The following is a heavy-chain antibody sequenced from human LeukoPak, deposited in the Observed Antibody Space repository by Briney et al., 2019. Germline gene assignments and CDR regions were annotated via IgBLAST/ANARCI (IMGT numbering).Heavy chain of an antibody. Sequence: PGGSLRLSCAASGFTFSSYAMHWVRRASSKGLEWVAAISYDGSNKKYADSVKGRFTISRDNAKNSLYLQMNSLRAEDTAVYYCARDRGDYGDYWGQGTLVTVSS. D-gene: IGHD3-10*01. CDR1: GFTFSSYA. J-gene: IGHJ4*02. CDR3: ARDRGDYGDY. CDR2: ISYDGSNK. V-gene: IGHV3-30*04.